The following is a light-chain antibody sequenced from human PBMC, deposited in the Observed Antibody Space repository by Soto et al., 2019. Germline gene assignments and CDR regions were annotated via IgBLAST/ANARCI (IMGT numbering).Light chain of an antibody. CDR1: QSISSW. V-gene: IGKV1-5*01. CDR3: HRRKYGPPSMT. J-gene: IGKJ5*01. CDR2: DAS. Sequence: DIQMTQSPATLSASVGDRVTITCRASQSISSWLAWYQQKPGKAPKLLIYDASSMESGVPSRFRGSGSGTDSTLTISSIGLEDFAVSYCHRRKYGPPSMTFGQGTRVEIK.